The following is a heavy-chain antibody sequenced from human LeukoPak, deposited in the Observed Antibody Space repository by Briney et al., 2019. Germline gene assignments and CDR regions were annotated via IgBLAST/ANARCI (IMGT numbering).Heavy chain of an antibody. V-gene: IGHV4-34*01. D-gene: IGHD3-3*01. J-gene: IGHJ6*04. CDR1: GGSFSGYY. CDR3: ARVPRYDFWSGHREMDV. Sequence: SETLSLTCAVYGGSFSGYYWSWIRQPPGKGLEWIGEINHSGSTNYNPSLKSRVTISVDTSKNQFSLKLSSVTAADTAVYYCARVPRYDFWSGHREMDVWGKGTTVTVSS. CDR2: INHSGST.